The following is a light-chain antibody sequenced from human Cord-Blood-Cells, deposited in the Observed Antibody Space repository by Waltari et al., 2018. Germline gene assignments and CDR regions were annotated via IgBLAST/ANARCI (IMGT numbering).Light chain of an antibody. CDR1: QSVSSSY. CDR3: QQYGSSPQT. Sequence: ELVLTQSPGTLSLSPGERATLSGRASQSVSSSYLAWYQQKPGQAPRLLTYGASSRATGIPDRFSGSGSGTDFTLTISRLEPEDFAVYYCQQYGSSPQTFGQGTKVEIK. CDR2: GAS. V-gene: IGKV3-20*01. J-gene: IGKJ1*01.